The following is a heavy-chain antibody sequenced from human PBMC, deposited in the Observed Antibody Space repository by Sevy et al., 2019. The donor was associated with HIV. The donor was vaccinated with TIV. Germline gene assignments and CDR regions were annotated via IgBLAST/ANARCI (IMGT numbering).Heavy chain of an antibody. D-gene: IGHD5-12*01. CDR2: IKQDGSEK. Sequence: GGSLRLSCAASGFTFNSYRMSWVRQAPGKGLEWVANIKQDGSEKYYVDSVKGRFTISRDKSQNSLFLRMNTLRAEDTAVYYCAREGSPYDTYHHYYGMDVWGQGTTVTVSS. V-gene: IGHV3-7*01. CDR3: AREGSPYDTYHHYYGMDV. J-gene: IGHJ6*02. CDR1: GFTFNSYR.